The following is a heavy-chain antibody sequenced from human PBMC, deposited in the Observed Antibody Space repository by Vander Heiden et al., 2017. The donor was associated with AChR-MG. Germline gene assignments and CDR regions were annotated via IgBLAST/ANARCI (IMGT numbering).Heavy chain of an antibody. D-gene: IGHD3-10*01. J-gene: IGHJ4*02. V-gene: IGHV5-51*01. CDR1: GYSFTSYW. CDR3: ARQERVLLWFGENNLFDY. Sequence: EVQLVQSGAEVKKPGESLKISCKGSGYSFTSYWIGWVRQMPGQGLEWMGITYPGDSDTRYSPSFQGQVTISADKSISTAYLQWSSLKASDTAMYYCARQERVLLWFGENNLFDYWGQGTLVTVSS. CDR2: TYPGDSDT.